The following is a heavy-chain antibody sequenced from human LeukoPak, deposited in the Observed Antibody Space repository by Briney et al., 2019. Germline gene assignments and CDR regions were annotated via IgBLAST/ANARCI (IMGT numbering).Heavy chain of an antibody. CDR2: IYTSGST. Sequence: SETLSLTCTVSGGSISSGSYYWSWIRQPAGKGLEWIGRIYTSGSTNYNPSLKSRVPISVDTSKNQFSLKLSSVTAADTAVYYCAGAPILYYDFWSASDYWGQGTLVTVSS. CDR3: AGAPILYYDFWSASDY. J-gene: IGHJ4*02. CDR1: GGSISSGSYY. D-gene: IGHD3-3*01. V-gene: IGHV4-61*02.